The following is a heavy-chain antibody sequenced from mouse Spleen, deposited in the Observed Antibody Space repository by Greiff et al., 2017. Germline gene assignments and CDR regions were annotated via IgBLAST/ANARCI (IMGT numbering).Heavy chain of an antibody. CDR3: ARGYYDSITFEY. D-gene: IGHD1-1*01. CDR1: GYTFTSYW. Sequence: VQLQQPGAELVRPWTSVKLSCKASGYTFTSYWMHWVNQRPGQGLEWIGVIDPSDSYTNYTQKFKGKATFTVDPSSSTAYMQLSSLTSEDSAVYYCARGYYDSITFEYWGQGTTLTVSS. V-gene: IGHV1-59*01. CDR2: IDPSDSYT. J-gene: IGHJ2*01.